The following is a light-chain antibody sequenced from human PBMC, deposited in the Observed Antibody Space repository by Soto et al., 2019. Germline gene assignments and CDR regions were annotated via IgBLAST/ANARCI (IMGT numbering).Light chain of an antibody. CDR2: DAS. CDR3: HQRSEWPLT. V-gene: IGKV3-11*01. CDR1: QSVSSY. J-gene: IGKJ4*01. Sequence: EIVLTQSPATLSLSPGERATLSCRATQSVSSYLAWYQQKPGQAPRLLIYDASNRATGIPARFSGSGSGTDFTLTISSLEPEDFAVYYCHQRSEWPLTFGGGTKVDIK.